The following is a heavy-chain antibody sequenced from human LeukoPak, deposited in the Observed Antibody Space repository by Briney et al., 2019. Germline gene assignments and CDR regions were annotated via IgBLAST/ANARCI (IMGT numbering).Heavy chain of an antibody. CDR3: VKSSTNYGGWFDS. Sequence: GGSLRLSCAASGFTFSSYEMNWVCQAPGKGLEWVSSISTSSSYIYYADSVKGRFTISRDNARNSLSLQVSRLRAEDTAVYYCVKSSTNYGGWFDSWGQGTLVTVSS. CDR2: ISTSSSYI. J-gene: IGHJ5*01. V-gene: IGHV3-21*01. CDR1: GFTFSSYE. D-gene: IGHD4/OR15-4a*01.